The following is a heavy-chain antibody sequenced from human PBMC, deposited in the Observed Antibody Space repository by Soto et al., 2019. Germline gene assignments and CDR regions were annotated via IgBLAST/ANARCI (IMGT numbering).Heavy chain of an antibody. D-gene: IGHD7-27*01. V-gene: IGHV4-30-2*01. CDR2: IYHSGST. J-gene: IGHJ5*02. Sequence: QLQLQESGSGLGKPSQTLSLTCAVSGGSIGSVGYSWSWIRQPPGKGLEWIGYIYHSGSTYYNPSLKSRVTISVDRSKNQFSLKLSSVTAADTAVYYCARVPGPWGQGTLVTVSS. CDR1: GGSIGSVGYS. CDR3: ARVPGP.